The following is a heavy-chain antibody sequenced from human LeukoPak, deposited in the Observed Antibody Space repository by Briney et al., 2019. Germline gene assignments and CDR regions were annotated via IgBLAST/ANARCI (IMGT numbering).Heavy chain of an antibody. Sequence: ASVKVSCKASGYTFTSYYMHWVRQAPGQGLEWMGIINPSDGSTSYAQKFQGRVTMTRDTSTSTVYMELSSLRSDDTAVYYCAREEDSSGWENYYYGMDVWGQGTTVTVSS. J-gene: IGHJ6*02. CDR1: GYTFTSYY. CDR2: INPSDGST. D-gene: IGHD6-19*01. CDR3: AREEDSSGWENYYYGMDV. V-gene: IGHV1-46*01.